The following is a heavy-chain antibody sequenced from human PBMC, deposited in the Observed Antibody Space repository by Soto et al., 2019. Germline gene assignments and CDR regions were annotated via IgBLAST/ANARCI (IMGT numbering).Heavy chain of an antibody. Sequence: GGSLRLSCAASGFTFSSYAMHWVRQAPGKGLEWVAVISYDGSNKYYADSVKGRFTISRDNSKNTLYLQMNSLRAEDTAVYYCARKVDSSGYYPNDYWGQGTLVTVSS. D-gene: IGHD3-22*01. CDR1: GFTFSSYA. J-gene: IGHJ4*02. CDR3: ARKVDSSGYYPNDY. CDR2: ISYDGSNK. V-gene: IGHV3-30-3*01.